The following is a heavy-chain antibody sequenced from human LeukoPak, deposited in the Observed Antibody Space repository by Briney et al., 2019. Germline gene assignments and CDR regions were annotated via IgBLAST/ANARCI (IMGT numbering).Heavy chain of an antibody. CDR2: IYHSGST. J-gene: IGHJ4*02. CDR1: GGSISSYY. V-gene: IGHV4-59*08. CDR3: ARRGPRGLDY. Sequence: PSETLSLTCTVSGGSISSYYWSWIRQPPGKGLEWIGYIYHSGSTNYNPSLKSRVTISVDTSKNQFSLKLSSVTAADTAVYYCARRGPRGLDYWGQGTLVTVSS. D-gene: IGHD3-10*01.